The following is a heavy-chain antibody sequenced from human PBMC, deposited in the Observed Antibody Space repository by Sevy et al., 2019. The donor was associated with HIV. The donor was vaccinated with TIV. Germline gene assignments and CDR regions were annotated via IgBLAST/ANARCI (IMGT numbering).Heavy chain of an antibody. CDR2: ISYEGSDK. CDR1: GLTFSSYA. Sequence: GGSLRLSCAASGLTFSSYAMHWVRQAPGKGLEWVAVISYEGSDKYFADSVKGRFTISRDNSKNTLFLQMNSLRTEDTAVYYCARGPGVVAVAALNWFDPGAREPWSPSPQ. J-gene: IGHJ5*02. CDR3: ARGPGVVAVAALNWFDP. V-gene: IGHV3-30*04. D-gene: IGHD2-15*01.